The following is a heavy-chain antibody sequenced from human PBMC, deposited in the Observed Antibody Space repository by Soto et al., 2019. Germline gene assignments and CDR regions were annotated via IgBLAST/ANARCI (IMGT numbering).Heavy chain of an antibody. CDR3: AKDQAPILHYYGSGSYYDY. V-gene: IGHV3-30*18. D-gene: IGHD3-10*01. CDR1: GFTFSSYG. J-gene: IGHJ4*02. Sequence: QVQLVESGGGVVQPGRSLRLSCAASGFTFSSYGMHWVRQAPGKGLEWVAVISYDGSNKYYADSVKGRFTISRDNSKNTLYLQMNSLRAEDTAVYYCAKDQAPILHYYGSGSYYDYWGQGTLVTVSS. CDR2: ISYDGSNK.